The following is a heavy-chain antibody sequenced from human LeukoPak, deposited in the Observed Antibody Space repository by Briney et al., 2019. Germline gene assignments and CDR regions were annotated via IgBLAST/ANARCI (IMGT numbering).Heavy chain of an antibody. CDR3: ARHLPLGLCSGGSCYPGQAFDI. D-gene: IGHD2-15*01. CDR2: IYHSGST. V-gene: IGHV4-30-2*01. Sequence: SETLSLTCIVSGGSISSGGYHWSWIRQPPGKGLEWIGYIYHSGSTYYNPSLKSRVTISVDRSKNQFSLKLSSVTAADTAVYYCARHLPLGLCSGGSCYPGQAFDIWGQGTMVTVSS. J-gene: IGHJ3*02. CDR1: GGSISSGGYH.